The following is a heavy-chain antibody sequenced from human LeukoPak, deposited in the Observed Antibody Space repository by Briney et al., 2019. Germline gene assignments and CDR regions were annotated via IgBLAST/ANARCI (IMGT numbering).Heavy chain of an antibody. Sequence: GGSLRLSCAAPGFTFSSYAMSWVRQAPGKGLEWVSAISGSGGSTYYADSVKGRFTISRDNSKNTLYLQMNSLRAEDTAVYYCATSPPYDYIWGSYRSVFDYWGQGTLVTVSS. CDR1: GFTFSSYA. CDR2: ISGSGGST. D-gene: IGHD3-16*02. CDR3: ATSPPYDYIWGSYRSVFDY. J-gene: IGHJ4*02. V-gene: IGHV3-23*01.